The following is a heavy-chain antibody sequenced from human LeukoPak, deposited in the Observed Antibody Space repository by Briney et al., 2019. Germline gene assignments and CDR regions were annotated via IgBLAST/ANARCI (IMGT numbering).Heavy chain of an antibody. CDR2: IYYSGST. CDR3: ARGHSSGWYTSWFDP. V-gene: IGHV4-39*07. J-gene: IGHJ5*02. D-gene: IGHD6-19*01. CDR1: GGSISSSSYY. Sequence: SETLSLTCTVSGGSISSSSYYWGWIRQAPGKGLEWIGSIYYSGSTYYSPSLNSRVTISVDTSKNQFYLKVSSVIAADTAVYYCARGHSSGWYTSWFDPWGQGTLVTVSS.